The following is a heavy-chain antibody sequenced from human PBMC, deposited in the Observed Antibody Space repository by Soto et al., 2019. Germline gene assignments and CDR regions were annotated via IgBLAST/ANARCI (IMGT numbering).Heavy chain of an antibody. CDR1: GFTFSDYY. CDR3: ARDADILAGSAAFAI. D-gene: IGHD3-9*01. Sequence: QVQLVESGGGLVKPGGSLRLSCAASGFTFSDYYMSWIRQAPGKGLEWVSYISSSSSYTNYADSVKGRFTISRDNAKNSLYLHMNSLRAEETAVYYCARDADILAGSAAFAIWGQGPMVTVSS. CDR2: ISSSSSYT. J-gene: IGHJ3*02. V-gene: IGHV3-11*05.